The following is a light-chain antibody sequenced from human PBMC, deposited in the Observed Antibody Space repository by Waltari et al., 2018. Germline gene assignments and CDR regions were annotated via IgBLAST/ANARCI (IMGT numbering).Light chain of an antibody. CDR1: QSVFRY. CDR2: GAS. V-gene: IGKV1-39*01. J-gene: IGKJ2*01. Sequence: DIQMTQSPSSLSASVGDRVTITCRASQSVFRYLNWYQHKSGRAPKLLIYGASTLNSGVPPRFSGSGYGTDFTLTISGLEPEDFATYYCQQSYSSHTFGQGTKLEMK. CDR3: QQSYSSHT.